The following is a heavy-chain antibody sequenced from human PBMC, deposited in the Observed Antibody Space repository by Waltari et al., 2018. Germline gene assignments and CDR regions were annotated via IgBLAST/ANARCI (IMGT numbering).Heavy chain of an antibody. CDR3: ARGALTMVQNAVDP. Sequence: QVQLVQSGAEVKKPGASVKVSCKASGYTFTSYAMHWVRQAPGQRLEWMGWINAGNGNTKYSQKFQGRVTITRDTSASTAYMELSSLRSEDTAVYYCARGALTMVQNAVDPWGQGTLVTVSS. CDR2: INAGNGNT. CDR1: GYTFTSYA. V-gene: IGHV1-3*01. D-gene: IGHD3-10*01. J-gene: IGHJ5*02.